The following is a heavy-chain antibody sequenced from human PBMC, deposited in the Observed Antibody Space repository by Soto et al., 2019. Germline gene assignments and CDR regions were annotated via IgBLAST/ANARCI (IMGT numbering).Heavy chain of an antibody. CDR1: GYTFTSYY. D-gene: IGHD3-16*01. J-gene: IGHJ4*02. CDR3: ARVPNPQRIMMTFGGVAAPVY. Sequence: QVQLVQSGAEVKKPGASVKVSCKASGYTFTSYYMHWVRQAPGQGLEWMGIINPSGGSTSYAQKFQGRVTMLRDTSTSTVYMELSSLRSEDTAVYYCARVPNPQRIMMTFGGVAAPVYRVQGTLVTVSS. CDR2: INPSGGST. V-gene: IGHV1-46*03.